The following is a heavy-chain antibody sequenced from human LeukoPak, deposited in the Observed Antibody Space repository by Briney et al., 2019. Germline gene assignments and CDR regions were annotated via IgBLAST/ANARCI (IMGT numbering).Heavy chain of an antibody. D-gene: IGHD6-19*01. CDR2: INHSGST. CDR1: GGSFSGYY. Sequence: KASETLSLTCAVYGGSFSGYYWSWIRQPPGKGLEWIGEINHSGSTNYNPSLKSRVTISVDTSKNQFSLKLSSVTAADTAVYYRARGRGESSGPFDYWGQGTLVTVSS. J-gene: IGHJ4*02. CDR3: ARGRGESSGPFDY. V-gene: IGHV4-34*01.